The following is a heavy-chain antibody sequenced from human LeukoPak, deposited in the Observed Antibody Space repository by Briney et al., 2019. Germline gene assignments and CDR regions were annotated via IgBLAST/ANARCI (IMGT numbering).Heavy chain of an antibody. J-gene: IGHJ3*01. CDR2: IRSYTSGGTA. V-gene: IGHV3-15*01. D-gene: IGHD1-26*01. Sequence: GGSLRLSCAGSGTSLTSGFTFNDAWMNWVRQAPGKGLEWLGRIRSYTSGGTANYAAPVRGRFIISRDDSKKTVYLQMSRLKTEDTAMYYCTSGEMSAFDFWGQGTMVTVSS. CDR3: TSGEMSAFDF. CDR1: GFTFNDAW.